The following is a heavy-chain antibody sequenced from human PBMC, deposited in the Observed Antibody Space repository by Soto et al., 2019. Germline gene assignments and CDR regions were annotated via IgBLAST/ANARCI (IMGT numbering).Heavy chain of an antibody. CDR2: IIPVFGTA. Sequence: QVQLVQSGAEVKKPGSSVKVSCKASGGTLSNYGISWVRQAPGQGLEWMGGIIPVFGTANYAQKFQGKVTITADESTTTVYMDVSSLRSDETAVYYCARGDATKIVVTSYYGMDVWGQGTTVTVSS. J-gene: IGHJ6*02. CDR1: GGTLSNYG. CDR3: ARGDATKIVVTSYYGMDV. D-gene: IGHD3-22*01. V-gene: IGHV1-69*12.